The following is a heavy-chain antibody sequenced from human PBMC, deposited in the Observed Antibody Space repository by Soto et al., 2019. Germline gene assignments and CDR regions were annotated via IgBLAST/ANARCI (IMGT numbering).Heavy chain of an antibody. V-gene: IGHV4-4*02. J-gene: IGHJ4*02. CDR1: GASISTNNW. CDR2: VYHSGST. CDR3: AVPGAGDFDY. D-gene: IGHD6-13*01. Sequence: SGTLSLTCAVSGASISTNNWWSWVRQPPGKGLEWIGEVYHSGSTNCNPSLKSRVTISIDKSKNQFSLRLTSMTAADTAVYYCAVPGAGDFDYWSQGTLVTVSS.